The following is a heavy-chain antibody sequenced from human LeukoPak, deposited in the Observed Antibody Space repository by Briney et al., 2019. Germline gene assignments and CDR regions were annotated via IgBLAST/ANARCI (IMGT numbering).Heavy chain of an antibody. CDR2: IYYSGSI. Sequence: QASETLSLTCTVSGGSISGYYWSWIRQPPGKGLEWIGYIYYSGSINYNPSLKSRVTISVDTSKNQYSLKLSSVTAADTAVYYCARATTGTTNWFDPWGQGTLVTVSS. V-gene: IGHV4-59*01. J-gene: IGHJ5*02. CDR1: GGSISGYY. D-gene: IGHD1-1*01. CDR3: ARATTGTTNWFDP.